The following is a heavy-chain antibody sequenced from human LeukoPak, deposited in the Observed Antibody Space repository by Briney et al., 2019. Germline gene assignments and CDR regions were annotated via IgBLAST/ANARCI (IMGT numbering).Heavy chain of an antibody. CDR1: GYTFTSYG. V-gene: IGHV1-18*01. CDR2: ISAYNGNT. Sequence: ASVKVSCKASGYTFTSYGISWVRQAPGQGLEWMGWISAYNGNTNYAQKLQGGVTMTTDTSTSTAYMELRSLRSDDTAVYYCARERTYYDSSGYSVAVDPWGQGTLVTVSS. J-gene: IGHJ5*02. CDR3: ARERTYYDSSGYSVAVDP. D-gene: IGHD3-22*01.